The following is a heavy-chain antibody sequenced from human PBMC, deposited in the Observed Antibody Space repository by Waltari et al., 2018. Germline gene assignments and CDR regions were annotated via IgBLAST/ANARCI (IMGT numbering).Heavy chain of an antibody. J-gene: IGHJ4*02. V-gene: IGHV5-51*03. CDR1: GYSFTNYW. CDR2: IYPGDSDI. CDR3: AKLNDSNAYYRGFDY. Sequence: VQLVQSGAEVNKPGESLQISCRGSGYSFTNYWYGWVRQMSGKGLEWMGIIYPGDSDITYSPSFQGQVTISADKSISTAYLQWSSLKASDTAIYYCAKLNDSNAYYRGFDYWGQGTLVTVSS. D-gene: IGHD3-22*01.